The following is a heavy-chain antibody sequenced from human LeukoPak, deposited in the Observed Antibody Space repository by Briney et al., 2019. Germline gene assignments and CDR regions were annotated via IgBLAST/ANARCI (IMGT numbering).Heavy chain of an antibody. CDR2: ISSSSVYI. CDR1: GFTSSNAW. J-gene: IGHJ4*02. V-gene: IGHV3-21*01. Sequence: GGSLRLSCTASGFTSSNAWMTWVRQAPGKGLEWVSSISSSSVYIYSADSVKGRFTISRDNAKNSLYLQMNSLRAEDTAVYYCASPLTWSGYFPFDYWGQGTLVTVSS. D-gene: IGHD3-3*01. CDR3: ASPLTWSGYFPFDY.